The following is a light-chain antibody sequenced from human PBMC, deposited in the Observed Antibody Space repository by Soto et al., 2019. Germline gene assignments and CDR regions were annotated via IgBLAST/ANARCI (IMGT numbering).Light chain of an antibody. CDR2: EVN. J-gene: IGLJ1*01. V-gene: IGLV2-14*01. Sequence: QSALTQPASVSGSPGQSITISCTGTGRDVGGYDFVSWYQQHPGKAPKLMIYEVNNRPSGVSNRFSGSKSGNTASLTISGLQAEDEGDYYCSSYTIATILGVFGTGTKLTVL. CDR1: GRDVGGYDF. CDR3: SSYTIATILGV.